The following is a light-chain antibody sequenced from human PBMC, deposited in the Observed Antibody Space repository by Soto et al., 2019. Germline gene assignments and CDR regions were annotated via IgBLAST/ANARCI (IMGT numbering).Light chain of an antibody. J-gene: IGKJ1*01. CDR2: GAS. V-gene: IGKV3-20*01. CDR3: QQYGSSPWT. Sequence: EIVLTQSPGTLSLSPGERATLSCRASQSVSSSYLAWYQQKLGQAPRLLIYGASSGATGIPDRFSGSGAGTECTRTISRLEPEDVEVDYCQQYGSSPWTFGQGTKVDIK. CDR1: QSVSSSY.